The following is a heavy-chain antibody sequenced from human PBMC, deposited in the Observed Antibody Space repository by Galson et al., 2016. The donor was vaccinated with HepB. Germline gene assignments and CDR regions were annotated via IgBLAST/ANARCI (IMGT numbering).Heavy chain of an antibody. J-gene: IGHJ4*02. CDR2: ISSRGATI. V-gene: IGHV3-11*01. CDR3: ARGKGGSFLDH. Sequence: SLRLSCAASGFIFSDYYMSWIRQTPGKGLEWLAHISSRGATIYYPDSLKGRFTISRDNAKNSLYLQMNSLRADDTAVYYCARGKGGSFLDHWGQGAQVTVSS. D-gene: IGHD1-26*01. CDR1: GFIFSDYY.